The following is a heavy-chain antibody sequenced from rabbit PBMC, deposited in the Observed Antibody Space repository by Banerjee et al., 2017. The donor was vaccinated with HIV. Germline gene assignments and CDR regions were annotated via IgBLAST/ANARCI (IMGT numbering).Heavy chain of an antibody. Sequence: QEQLEESGGDLVKPGRSLTLTCTASGFSFSDKYVMCWVRQAPGKGLEWIACINTSSGNTVYASWAKGRFTISKTSSTTVTLQIPSLTAADTATYFCARFIASFAGYGYANLWGPGTLVTVS. CDR2: INTSSGNT. V-gene: IGHV1S45*01. J-gene: IGHJ4*01. CDR1: GFSFSDKYV. CDR3: ARFIASFAGYGYANL. D-gene: IGHD6-1*01.